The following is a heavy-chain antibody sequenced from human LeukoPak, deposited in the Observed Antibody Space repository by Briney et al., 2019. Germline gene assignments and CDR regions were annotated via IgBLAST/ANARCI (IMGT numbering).Heavy chain of an antibody. V-gene: IGHV3-15*01. CDR2: IKSKTDGGTT. D-gene: IGHD3-22*01. CDR3: TTEGEGDYYDRWVDY. Sequence: GGSLRLSCAASGFTFSNAWVSWVRQAPGKGLEWVGRIKSKTDGGTTDYTAPVKGRFTISRDDSKNTLYLQMNSLKTEDTAVYYCTTEGEGDYYDRWVDYWGQGTLVTVSS. CDR1: GFTFSNAW. J-gene: IGHJ4*02.